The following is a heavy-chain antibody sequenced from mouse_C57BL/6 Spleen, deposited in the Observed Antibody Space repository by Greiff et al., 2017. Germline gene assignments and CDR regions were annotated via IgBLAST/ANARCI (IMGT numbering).Heavy chain of an antibody. D-gene: IGHD2-2*01. CDR2: ISSGSSTI. V-gene: IGHV5-17*01. CDR3: ARGGVTTSWFAY. J-gene: IGHJ3*01. CDR1: GFTFSDYG. Sequence: VQVVESGGGLVKPGGSLQLSCAASGFTFSDYGMHWVRQAPEKGLEWVTYISSGSSTIYYADTVKGRFTISRDNAKNTLFLQMTSLRSEDTAMYYCARGGVTTSWFAYWGQGTLVTVSA.